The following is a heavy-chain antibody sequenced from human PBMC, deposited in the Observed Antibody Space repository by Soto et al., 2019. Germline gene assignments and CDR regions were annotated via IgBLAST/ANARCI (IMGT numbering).Heavy chain of an antibody. Sequence: TLSLTCTVSGGSISSGGYYWSWIRQHPGKGLEWIGYIYYSGSTYYNPSLKSRVTISVDTSKNQFSLKLSSVTAADTAVYYCARKSAGNYYDSSGFDYWGQGTLVTVSS. CDR1: GGSISSGGYY. D-gene: IGHD3-22*01. V-gene: IGHV4-31*03. J-gene: IGHJ4*02. CDR2: IYYSGST. CDR3: ARKSAGNYYDSSGFDY.